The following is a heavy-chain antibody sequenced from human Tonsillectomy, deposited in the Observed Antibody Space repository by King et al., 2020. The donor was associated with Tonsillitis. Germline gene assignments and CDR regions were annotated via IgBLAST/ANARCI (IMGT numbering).Heavy chain of an antibody. CDR2: ISGSGDST. Sequence: VQLVESGGGLVQPGGSLRLSCVASGFTFSNYAMSWVRQAPGKGLEWVSAISGSGDSTYNADSVKGRLHITRDNYKNMLYLQMNSLRAEDTAPYYCTKGSYGSSGYYYFDYWGQGTLVTVSS. D-gene: IGHD3-22*01. CDR3: TKGSYGSSGYYYFDY. J-gene: IGHJ4*02. CDR1: GFTFSNYA. V-gene: IGHV3-23*04.